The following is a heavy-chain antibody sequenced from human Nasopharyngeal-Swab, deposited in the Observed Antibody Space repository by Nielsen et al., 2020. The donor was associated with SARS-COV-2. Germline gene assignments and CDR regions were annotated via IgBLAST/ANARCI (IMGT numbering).Heavy chain of an antibody. Sequence: GESLKISCAASGFTFNNYNFNWVRQAPGKGLVWVSRINSDGSSTSYADSVKGRFTISRDNAKNSLYLQMNSLRAEDTAVYYCARDGLDYDFWSAYFMDVWGQGTTVTVSS. D-gene: IGHD3-3*01. J-gene: IGHJ6*02. CDR1: GFTFNNYN. CDR2: INSDGSST. CDR3: ARDGLDYDFWSAYFMDV. V-gene: IGHV3-74*01.